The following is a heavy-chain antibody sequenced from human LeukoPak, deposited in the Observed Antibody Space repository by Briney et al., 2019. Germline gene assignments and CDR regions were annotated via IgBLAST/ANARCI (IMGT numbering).Heavy chain of an antibody. CDR1: GFTFSSYA. D-gene: IGHD3-16*02. Sequence: PGGSLRLSCAASGFTFSSYAMHWVRQAPGKGLEWVAVISYDGSNKYYADSVKGRFTISRDNSKNTLYLQMNSLRAEDTAVYYCARVRFCDYVWGSYRCWYFDYWGQGTLVTVSS. CDR3: ARVRFCDYVWGSYRCWYFDY. CDR2: ISYDGSNK. V-gene: IGHV3-30*04. J-gene: IGHJ4*02.